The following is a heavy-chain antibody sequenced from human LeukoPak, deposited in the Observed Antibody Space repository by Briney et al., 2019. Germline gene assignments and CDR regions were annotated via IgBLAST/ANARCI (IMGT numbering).Heavy chain of an antibody. V-gene: IGHV3-30-3*01. CDR2: VSDAGTNQ. D-gene: IGHD3-3*01. Sequence: GGSLRLSCAASGFPFSNYALHWVRQVPGKGLEWVAVVSDAGTNQVYADSVKGRFTVSRDNSKNTLYLQMNSLRAEDTAVYYCAKDEARNYYDFWSGYYMPDYWGQGTLVTVSS. J-gene: IGHJ4*02. CDR1: GFPFSNYA. CDR3: AKDEARNYYDFWSGYYMPDY.